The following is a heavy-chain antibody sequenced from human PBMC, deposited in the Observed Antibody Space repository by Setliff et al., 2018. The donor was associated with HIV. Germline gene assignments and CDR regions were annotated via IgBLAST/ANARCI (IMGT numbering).Heavy chain of an antibody. CDR1: GYSFINYG. D-gene: IGHD1-26*01. CDR3: ARARLQGIVTAVGPRDNCLDP. J-gene: IGHJ5*02. CDR2: ISPYTGNT. V-gene: IGHV1-18*01. Sequence: GASVKVSCKASGYSFINYGISWVRQAPGQGPEWMGWISPYTGNTDYAPRLLGRVTMTTDTSTSTAHLELRSLTSDDTAVYYCARARLQGIVTAVGPRDNCLDPWGQGTRVTVSS.